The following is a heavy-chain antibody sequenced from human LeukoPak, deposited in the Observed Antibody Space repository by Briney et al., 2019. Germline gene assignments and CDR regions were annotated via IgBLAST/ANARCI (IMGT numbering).Heavy chain of an antibody. Sequence: GGSLRLSCAASGFTFSSYWMHWVRQAPGKGLVWLSRINSDGSSTSYADSVKGRFTISRDNAKNTLYLQMNSLRAEDTAVYYCARDPGSSGWFDYWGQGTLVTVSS. J-gene: IGHJ4*02. V-gene: IGHV3-74*01. CDR2: INSDGSST. D-gene: IGHD6-19*01. CDR1: GFTFSSYW. CDR3: ARDPGSSGWFDY.